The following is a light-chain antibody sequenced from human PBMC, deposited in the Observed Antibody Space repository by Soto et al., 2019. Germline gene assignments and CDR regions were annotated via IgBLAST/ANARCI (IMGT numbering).Light chain of an antibody. CDR3: AAWDDSLSGHV. V-gene: IGLV1-40*01. Sequence: QSVLTQPPSVSGAPGQTVAISCTGSSSNIGPGFDVHWYQQLPGTAPKLVLYGNTNRPSGVPDRFSGSKSDTSASLAISGLRSEDEADYYCAAWDDSLSGHVFGTGTKVTVL. J-gene: IGLJ1*01. CDR1: SSNIGPGFD. CDR2: GNT.